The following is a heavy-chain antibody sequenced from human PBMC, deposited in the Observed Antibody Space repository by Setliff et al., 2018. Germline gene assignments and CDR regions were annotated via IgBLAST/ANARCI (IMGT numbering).Heavy chain of an antibody. V-gene: IGHV3-48*04. CDR3: ARPGRSNYWDSFDY. D-gene: IGHD3-10*01. CDR2: ISSTSSTI. CDR1: GFAFGGHG. J-gene: IGHJ4*02. Sequence: GGSLRLSCATSGFAFGGHGMNWVRQAPGKGLEWLSYISSTSSTIFYADSVKGRFTISRDNAKNSLYLQMNSLRAEDTAVYYCARPGRSNYWDSFDYWGQGILVTVSS.